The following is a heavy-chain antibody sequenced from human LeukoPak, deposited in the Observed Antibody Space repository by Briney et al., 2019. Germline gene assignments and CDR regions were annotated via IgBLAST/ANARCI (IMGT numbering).Heavy chain of an antibody. D-gene: IGHD3-22*01. J-gene: IGHJ4*02. Sequence: GGSLRLSCAASGFTFSSYAMHWVRQAPGKGLEWVSGISWNSGSIGYADSVKGRFTISRDNAKNSLYLQMNSLRAEDTALYYCAKGHVYDSSGYYDYWGQGTLVTVSS. CDR2: ISWNSGSI. CDR3: AKGHVYDSSGYYDY. CDR1: GFTFSSYA. V-gene: IGHV3-9*01.